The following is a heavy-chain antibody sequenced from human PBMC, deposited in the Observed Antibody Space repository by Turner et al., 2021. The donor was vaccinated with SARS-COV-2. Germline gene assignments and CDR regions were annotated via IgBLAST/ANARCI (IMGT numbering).Heavy chain of an antibody. CDR3: ARHGFSGWDGGGMDV. CDR2: IHYSGST. CDR1: GGSISSYY. D-gene: IGHD6-19*01. J-gene: IGHJ6*02. V-gene: IGHV4-59*08. Sequence: QVQLQESGPGLVKPSETLSPPCTVPGGSISSYYWSWIRQPPGKGLEWIGYIHYSGSTNYNPSLKSRVTISVDTSKNQFSLKLSSVTAADTAVYYCARHGFSGWDGGGMDVWGQGTTVTVSS.